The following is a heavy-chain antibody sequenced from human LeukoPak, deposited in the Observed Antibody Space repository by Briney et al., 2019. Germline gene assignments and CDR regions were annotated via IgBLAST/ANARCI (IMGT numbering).Heavy chain of an antibody. Sequence: PGRSLRLSYAASGFMFSSYTMNWVRQAPGKWLEWVGFIRSKPYGGSIEYVASVKGRLTISRDDSKSIDCLQMNSLKTEDTAVYYCSRDSSGYSYYFDYWGQGTLVTVSS. CDR2: IRSKPYGGSI. D-gene: IGHD3-22*01. CDR1: GFMFSSYT. J-gene: IGHJ4*02. CDR3: SRDSSGYSYYFDY. V-gene: IGHV3-49*04.